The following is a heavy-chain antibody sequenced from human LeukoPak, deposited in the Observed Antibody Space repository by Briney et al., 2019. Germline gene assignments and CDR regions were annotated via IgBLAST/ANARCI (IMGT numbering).Heavy chain of an antibody. CDR3: ARDHRQYSSGWYSGFFDY. Sequence: GGSLRLSCAASGFTFSSYSMNWVRQAPGKGLEWVSSISSSSSYICYADSVKGRFTISRDNAKNSLYLQMNSLRAEDTAVYYCARDHRQYSSGWYSGFFDYWGQGTLVTVSS. D-gene: IGHD6-19*01. V-gene: IGHV3-21*01. J-gene: IGHJ4*02. CDR2: ISSSSSYI. CDR1: GFTFSSYS.